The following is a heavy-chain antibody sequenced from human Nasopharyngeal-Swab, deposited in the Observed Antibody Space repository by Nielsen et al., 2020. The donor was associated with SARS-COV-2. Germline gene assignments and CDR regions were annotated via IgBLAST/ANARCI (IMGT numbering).Heavy chain of an antibody. V-gene: IGHV2-5*02. Sequence: WIRQPPGKALEWLALIYWDDDKRYSPSLKSRLAITKDTSKNQVVLTMTNMDPVDTATYYCARTDGDYAPYYYYYMDVWGKGTTVTVSS. CDR3: ARTDGDYAPYYYYYMDV. D-gene: IGHD4-17*01. J-gene: IGHJ6*03. CDR2: IYWDDDK.